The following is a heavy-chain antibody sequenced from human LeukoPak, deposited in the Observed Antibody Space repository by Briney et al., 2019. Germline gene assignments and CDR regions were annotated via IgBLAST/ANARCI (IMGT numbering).Heavy chain of an antibody. Sequence: ASVKVSCKAFGYTFINYGVSWVRQAPGQGLEWMGWISAYNGNTNYAQNLQGRVTMSTDTPTNTAYLELRTLTSDDTAVYYCARGAYCGGACYSSDSFDIWGPGTMVSVSS. CDR1: GYTFINYG. CDR2: ISAYNGNT. CDR3: ARGAYCGGACYSSDSFDI. D-gene: IGHD2-21*02. V-gene: IGHV1-18*01. J-gene: IGHJ3*02.